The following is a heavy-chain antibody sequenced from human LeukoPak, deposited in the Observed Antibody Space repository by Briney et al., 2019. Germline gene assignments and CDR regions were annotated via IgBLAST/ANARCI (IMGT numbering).Heavy chain of an antibody. J-gene: IGHJ3*02. D-gene: IGHD3-16*02. CDR3: ASRMITFGGVIVIPIDAFDI. CDR1: GFTFSSYA. V-gene: IGHV3-23*01. CDR2: ISSSGGST. Sequence: GGSLRLSCAASGFTFSSYAMSWVRQAPGKGLEWVSSISSSGGSTYYADSVKGRFTISRDNSKNTLYLQMNSLRAEDTAVYYCASRMITFGGVIVIPIDAFDIWGQGTMVTVSS.